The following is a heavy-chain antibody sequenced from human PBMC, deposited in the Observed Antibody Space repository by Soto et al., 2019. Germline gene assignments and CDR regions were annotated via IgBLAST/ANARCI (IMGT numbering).Heavy chain of an antibody. CDR1: GYSFTIYW. J-gene: IGHJ4*02. D-gene: IGHD3-22*01. Sequence: PGESLKMSCDCSGYSFTIYWIGWVVQMPGKGLEWVGIIYPGDSDIRYSPSFEGQVTISADKSISTSYLHWSSLKASDTAMYYCARQKDSSGYYPTLDYWGQGTLVTVSS. CDR2: IYPGDSDI. CDR3: ARQKDSSGYYPTLDY. V-gene: IGHV5-51*01.